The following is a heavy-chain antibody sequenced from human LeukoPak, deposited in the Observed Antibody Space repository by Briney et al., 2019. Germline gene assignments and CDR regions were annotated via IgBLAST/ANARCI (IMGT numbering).Heavy chain of an antibody. CDR1: GYTFTGQY. D-gene: IGHD3-16*01. CDR2: INTDNGIT. Sequence: ASVKLSCKTSGYTFTGQYLHWVRQAPGQGLEWMGWINTDNGITNYEQNLKGRVTVTSETSTSTAYMELRSLRSDDTAMYYCARRTEFGHFDYWGQGTLVTVSS. CDR3: ARRTEFGHFDY. V-gene: IGHV1-18*01. J-gene: IGHJ4*02.